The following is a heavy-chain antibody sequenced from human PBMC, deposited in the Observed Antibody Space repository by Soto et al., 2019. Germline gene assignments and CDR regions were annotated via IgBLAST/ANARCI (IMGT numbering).Heavy chain of an antibody. Sequence: HPGGSLRLSCAASGFTFSSYGMHWVRQAPGKGLEWVAVIWYDGSNKYYADSVKGRFTISRDNSKNTLYLQMNSLRAEDTAVYYCAKSFTFGGVIVDAFDIWGQGTMVTVSS. V-gene: IGHV3-33*06. CDR2: IWYDGSNK. J-gene: IGHJ3*02. CDR3: AKSFTFGGVIVDAFDI. CDR1: GFTFSSYG. D-gene: IGHD3-16*02.